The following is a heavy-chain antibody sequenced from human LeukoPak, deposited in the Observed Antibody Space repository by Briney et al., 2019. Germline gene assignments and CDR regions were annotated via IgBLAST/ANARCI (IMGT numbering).Heavy chain of an antibody. J-gene: IGHJ4*02. CDR3: ASGIGYCSSTSCYNY. Sequence: SETLSLTCAVYGGSFSGFYWSWIRQPPGKGLEWIGEINHSGSTNYNPSLKSRVTISLDTSKNQFTLKLSSVTAADTAVYYCASGIGYCSSTSCYNYWGQGTLVTVSS. D-gene: IGHD2-2*02. CDR1: GGSFSGFY. CDR2: INHSGST. V-gene: IGHV4-34*01.